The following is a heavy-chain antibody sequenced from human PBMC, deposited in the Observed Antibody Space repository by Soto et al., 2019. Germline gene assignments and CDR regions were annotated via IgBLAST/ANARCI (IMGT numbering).Heavy chain of an antibody. CDR1: GGTFSSYA. J-gene: IGHJ5*02. CDR2: IIPIFGTA. D-gene: IGHD3-10*01. CDR3: AREGGASITMVRGDNWFDP. V-gene: IGHV1-69*01. Sequence: QVQLVQSGAEVKKPGSSVKVSCKASGGTFSSYAISWVRQAPGQGLEWMGGIIPIFGTANYAQKFQGRVTITADESTSTAYMELSSLRSEDRAVYYCAREGGASITMVRGDNWFDPWGQGTLVTVSS.